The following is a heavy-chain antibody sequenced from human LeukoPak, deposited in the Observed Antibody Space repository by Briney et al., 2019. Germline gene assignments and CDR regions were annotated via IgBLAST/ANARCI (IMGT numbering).Heavy chain of an antibody. J-gene: IGHJ3*02. V-gene: IGHV3-30*02. CDR1: GFTFSSYG. CDR3: AKDITMIVVSRRFDAFDI. Sequence: GGSLRLSCAASGFTFSSYGMHWVRQAPGKGLVWVALIRYDGSNKYYADSVKGRFTISRDNSKNTLYLQMNSLRAEDTAVYYCAKDITMIVVSRRFDAFDIWGQGTMVTVSS. CDR2: IRYDGSNK. D-gene: IGHD3-22*01.